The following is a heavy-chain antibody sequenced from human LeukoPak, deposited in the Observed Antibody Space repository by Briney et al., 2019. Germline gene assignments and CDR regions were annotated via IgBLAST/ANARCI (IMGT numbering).Heavy chain of an antibody. J-gene: IGHJ3*01. Sequence: GGSLRLSCPASGFTFSTSSMHWVRQAPGKGPEWVSSISSGSTSIHYVDSVKGRFTISRDNAKNSLYLQMYSLGAEDTAVYYCARRARDAFDLWGQGTMVTVSS. CDR3: ARRARDAFDL. CDR1: GFTFSTSS. CDR2: ISSGSTSI. V-gene: IGHV3-21*01. D-gene: IGHD4/OR15-4a*01.